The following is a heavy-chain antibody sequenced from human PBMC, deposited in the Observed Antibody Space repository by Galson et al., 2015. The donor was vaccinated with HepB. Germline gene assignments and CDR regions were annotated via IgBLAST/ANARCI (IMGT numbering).Heavy chain of an antibody. J-gene: IGHJ4*02. D-gene: IGHD4-17*01. CDR2: IYYSGST. Sequence: TLSLTCTVSGGSISSGDYYWSWIRQPPGKGLEWIGYIYYSGSTYYNPSLKSRVTISVDTSKNQFSLKLSSVTAADTAVYYCARVGDRYGEVDYWGQGTLVTVSS. V-gene: IGHV4-30-4*01. CDR3: ARVGDRYGEVDY. CDR1: GGSISSGDYY.